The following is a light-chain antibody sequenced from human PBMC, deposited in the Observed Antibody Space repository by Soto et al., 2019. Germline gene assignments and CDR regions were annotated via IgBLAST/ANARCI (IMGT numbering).Light chain of an antibody. J-gene: IGKJ5*01. Sequence: DILSTPSPSSLSASVGDRVTITCRASQGIDSSFAWYQQKPGKAPKLLIYAASSLQSGVPSRFSGSGSGTDFTLTISSLQPEDFATYYCQQLHDYPITFGQGPRLEI. CDR1: QGIDSS. CDR3: QQLHDYPIT. CDR2: AAS. V-gene: IGKV1-9*01.